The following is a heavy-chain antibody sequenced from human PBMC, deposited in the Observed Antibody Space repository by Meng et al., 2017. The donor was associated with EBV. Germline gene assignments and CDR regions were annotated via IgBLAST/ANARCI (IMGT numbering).Heavy chain of an antibody. V-gene: IGHV3-23*04. D-gene: IGHD2-15*01. CDR1: GFSFNTYG. CDR3: AKSRGWDLLAWLDS. CDR2: IGGSGGII. Sequence: VQVVGSGGALVQPGGSLRLSCQVSGFSFNTYGVAWVRQAPGKGPEWVAGIGGSGGIINYADSVKGRFTISTDKSKNTLFLQMNSLRVEDTAIYYCAKSRGWDLLAWLDSWGHGTLVTVSS. J-gene: IGHJ5*01.